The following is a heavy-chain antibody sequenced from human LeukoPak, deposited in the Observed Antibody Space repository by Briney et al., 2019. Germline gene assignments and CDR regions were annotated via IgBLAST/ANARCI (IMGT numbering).Heavy chain of an antibody. V-gene: IGHV3-66*01. Sequence: GGSLRLSCAASGFTVSSNYMSWVRQAPSKGLEWVSVSYSGGSTYYADSVNGRFTISKDNSKNTQHLQMNSLRAEDTAVYYCAGACGGDCYDDYWGEGTLVTVSS. D-gene: IGHD2-21*02. CDR3: AGACGGDCYDDY. CDR2: SYSGGST. J-gene: IGHJ4*02. CDR1: GFTVSSNY.